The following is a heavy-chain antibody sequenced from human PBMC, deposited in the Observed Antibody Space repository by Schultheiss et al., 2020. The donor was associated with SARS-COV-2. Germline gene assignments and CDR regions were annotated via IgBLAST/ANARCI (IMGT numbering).Heavy chain of an antibody. CDR2: MNPNSGNT. J-gene: IGHJ4*02. CDR1: GYTFTSYD. D-gene: IGHD4-17*01. V-gene: IGHV1-8*01. Sequence: GESLKISCKASGYTFTSYDINWVRQATGQGLEWMGWMNPNSGNTGYAQKFQGRVTMTRNTSISTAYMELSSLRSEDTAVYYCARQYGDFDYWGQGTLVTVSS. CDR3: ARQYGDFDY.